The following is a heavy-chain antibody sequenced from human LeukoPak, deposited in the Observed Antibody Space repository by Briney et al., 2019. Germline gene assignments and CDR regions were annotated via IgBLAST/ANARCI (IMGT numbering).Heavy chain of an antibody. D-gene: IGHD2/OR15-2a*01. J-gene: IGHJ4*02. V-gene: IGHV1-18*01. CDR2: ISGYNGNT. CDR3: ARTRGSHISMAYLDY. CDR1: GYTLTSYG. Sequence: ASVKVSCKASGYTLTSYGISWVRQAPGQGLEWMGWISGYNGNTNYEQKVQGRVTMTTDTSTNAAYMELRSLRSDDTAVYYCARTRGSHISMAYLDYWGQGTLVTASS.